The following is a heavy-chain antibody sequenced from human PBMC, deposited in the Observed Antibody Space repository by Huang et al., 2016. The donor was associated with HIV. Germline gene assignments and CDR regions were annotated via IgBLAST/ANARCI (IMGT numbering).Heavy chain of an antibody. CDR1: GFTFSGFG. J-gene: IGHJ4*02. D-gene: IGHD2-15*01. Sequence: QVHLVESGGGVVQSGGSLRVSCAASGFTFSGFGMHWVRQAPGKGLEWVAVISCDGRNQIYGDSVKGRFTISRDNSDNTLYLQMNSLRPDDTAVYYCAKESRWFSDFDHWGQGVLVTVSS. CDR2: ISCDGRNQ. CDR3: AKESRWFSDFDH. V-gene: IGHV3-30*18.